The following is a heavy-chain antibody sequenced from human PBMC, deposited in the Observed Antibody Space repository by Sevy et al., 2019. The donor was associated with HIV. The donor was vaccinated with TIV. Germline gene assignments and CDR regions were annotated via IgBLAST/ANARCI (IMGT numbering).Heavy chain of an antibody. V-gene: IGHV1-2*02. CDR1: GYTFTGYY. J-gene: IGHJ4*02. Sequence: ASVKVSCKASGYTFTGYYMHWVRQAPGQGLEWMGWIIPDSGGTDYAQKFQGRVTMTRDTSISIAYMELSRLRSHDTAVYFCAKDQWGIAAAGTGVFDYWGQRALVTVSS. CDR3: AKDQWGIAAAGTGVFDY. CDR2: IIPDSGGT. D-gene: IGHD6-13*01.